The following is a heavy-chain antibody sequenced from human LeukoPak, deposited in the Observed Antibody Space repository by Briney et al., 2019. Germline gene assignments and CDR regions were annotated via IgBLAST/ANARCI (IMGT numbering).Heavy chain of an antibody. CDR3: ARGAVRAGLLYYFDY. Sequence: GASVKVSCKASGYTFTSYYMHWVRQAPGQGLEWMGIINPSGGSTSYAQKFQGRVTMTRDTSTSTAYMELRSLRSDDTAVYYCARGAVRAGLLYYFDYWGQGTLVTVSS. V-gene: IGHV1-46*01. D-gene: IGHD5-24*01. CDR1: GYTFTSYY. CDR2: INPSGGST. J-gene: IGHJ4*02.